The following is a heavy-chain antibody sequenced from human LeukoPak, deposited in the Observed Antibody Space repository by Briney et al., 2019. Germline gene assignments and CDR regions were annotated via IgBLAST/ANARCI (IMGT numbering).Heavy chain of an antibody. V-gene: IGHV4-38-2*01. D-gene: IGHD2-8*01. J-gene: IGHJ5*02. CDR2: IYHNGST. Sequence: SETLSLTCAVSGYSISSGYYWGWIRQPPGKGLEWIGSIYHNGSTYYNPSLKSRVTISVDTSKNQFSLKLSSVTAADTAVYYCARQPGYCTNGVCYNVWFDPWGQGTLVTVSS. CDR3: ARQPGYCTNGVCYNVWFDP. CDR1: GYSISSGYY.